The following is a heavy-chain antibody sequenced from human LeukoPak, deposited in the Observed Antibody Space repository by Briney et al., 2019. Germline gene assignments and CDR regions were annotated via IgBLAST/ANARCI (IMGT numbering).Heavy chain of an antibody. CDR1: GFTFSSYA. D-gene: IGHD1-1*01. CDR3: VKTGRTTRSPTYYFDY. J-gene: IGHJ4*02. V-gene: IGHV3-64D*06. CDR2: ISSNGGST. Sequence: GGSLRLSCSASGFTFSSYAMHWVRQAPGKGLEYVSAISSNGGSTYYADSAKGRFTISRDNSKNTLYLQMSSLRAEDTAVYYCVKTGRTTRSPTYYFDYWGQGTLVTVSS.